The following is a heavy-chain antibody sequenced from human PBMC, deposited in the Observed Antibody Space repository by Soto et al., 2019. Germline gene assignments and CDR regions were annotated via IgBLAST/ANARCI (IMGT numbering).Heavy chain of an antibody. Sequence: GESLKISCKGSGYSFTSYCISWVRQMPGKGLEWMGRIDPSDSYTNYSPSFQGHVTISADKSISTAYLQWSSLKASDTAMYYCARHLYGSGSYSNWFDPWGQGTLVTVSS. CDR3: ARHLYGSGSYSNWFDP. CDR1: GYSFTSYC. J-gene: IGHJ5*02. CDR2: IDPSDSYT. D-gene: IGHD3-10*01. V-gene: IGHV5-10-1*01.